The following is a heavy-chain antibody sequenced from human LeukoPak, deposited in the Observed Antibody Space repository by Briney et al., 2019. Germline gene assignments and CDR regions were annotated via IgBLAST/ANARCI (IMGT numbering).Heavy chain of an antibody. J-gene: IGHJ4*02. CDR1: GFTFSSYG. V-gene: IGHV3-30*02. Sequence: GGSLRLSCAASGFTFSSYGMHWVRQAPGKGLEWVAFIRYDGSNKYYADSVKGRFTISRDNSKNTLYLQMNSLRAEDTAVYYCAKRESYYSLDYWGQGTLVTVSS. CDR2: IRYDGSNK. D-gene: IGHD1-26*01. CDR3: AKRESYYSLDY.